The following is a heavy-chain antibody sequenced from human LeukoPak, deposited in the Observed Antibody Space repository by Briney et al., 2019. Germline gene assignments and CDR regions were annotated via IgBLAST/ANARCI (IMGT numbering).Heavy chain of an antibody. CDR2: INPNSGGT. CDR1: GYTFTGYY. V-gene: IGHV1-2*02. D-gene: IGHD3-10*01. Sequence: ASVKVSCKASGYTFTGYYMHWVRQAPGQGLEWMGWINPNSGGTNYAQKFQGRVTMTRDTSISTAYMELSRLRSDDTAVYYCASLDYYGKAADAFDIWGQGTMVTVSS. CDR3: ASLDYYGKAADAFDI. J-gene: IGHJ3*02.